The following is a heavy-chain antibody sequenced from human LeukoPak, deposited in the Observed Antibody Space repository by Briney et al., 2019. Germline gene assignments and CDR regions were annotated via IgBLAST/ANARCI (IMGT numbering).Heavy chain of an antibody. V-gene: IGHV3-23*01. D-gene: IGHD3-3*01. Sequence: GGSLRLSCAASGFTFGSYGVSWVRQAPGKGLEWVSFITPNADRTSYADSVEGRCTISRDNSRNTLYMQMNSLRDEDTAVYYCAIMHGYYDGTGYWVQWGQGTLVTVSS. CDR3: AIMHGYYDGTGYWVQ. J-gene: IGHJ1*01. CDR2: ITPNADRT. CDR1: GFTFGSYG.